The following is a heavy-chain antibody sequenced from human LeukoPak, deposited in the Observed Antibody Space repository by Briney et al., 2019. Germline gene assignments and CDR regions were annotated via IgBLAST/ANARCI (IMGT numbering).Heavy chain of an antibody. Sequence: KSSQTLSLTCAVSGGSISSGGYSWSWIRQPPGKGLEWIGYIYHSGSTYYNPSLKSRVTISLDRSKNQFSLKLSSVTAADTAVYYCARAAGYYYDSSGYYGVRWFDPWGQGTLVTVSS. CDR1: GGSISSGGYS. D-gene: IGHD3-22*01. CDR3: ARAAGYYYDSSGYYGVRWFDP. CDR2: IYHSGST. V-gene: IGHV4-30-2*01. J-gene: IGHJ5*02.